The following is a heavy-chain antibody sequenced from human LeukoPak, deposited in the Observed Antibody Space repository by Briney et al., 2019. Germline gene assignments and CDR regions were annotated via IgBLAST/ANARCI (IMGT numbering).Heavy chain of an antibody. D-gene: IGHD1-26*01. CDR3: AKEGAASAFDI. CDR2: ISGSGGST. V-gene: IGHV3-23*01. Sequence: GGSLRLSCAASGFTFSSYTMSWVPQAPGKGLEWFSAISGSGGSTSHADSVKGRFTISRDNSKNSLYLQMNSLRAEDTAVYYCAKEGAASAFDIWGQGSMVTVSS. J-gene: IGHJ3*02. CDR1: GFTFSSYT.